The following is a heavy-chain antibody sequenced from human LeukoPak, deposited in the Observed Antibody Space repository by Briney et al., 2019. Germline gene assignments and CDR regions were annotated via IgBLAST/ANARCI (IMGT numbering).Heavy chain of an antibody. CDR3: ARESRLFDSGGYSVFAAFDI. CDR2: FIPTYGAT. CDR1: GGTFSNSA. D-gene: IGHD3-22*01. V-gene: IGHV1-69*13. Sequence: ASVKVSCKASGGTFSNSAISWVRQAPGQGLEWMGQFIPTYGATNYAHRFEDRVTLTSDESTSTPSMELSSLRSDDTAMYYCARESRLFDSGGYSVFAAFDIWGQGTLVTVSS. J-gene: IGHJ3*02.